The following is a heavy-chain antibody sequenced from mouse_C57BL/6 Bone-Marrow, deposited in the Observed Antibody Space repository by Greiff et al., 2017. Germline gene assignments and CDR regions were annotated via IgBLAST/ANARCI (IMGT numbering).Heavy chain of an antibody. Sequence: EVHLVESGGGLVQPGGSLKISCEASGFTFSDYGMAWVRQAPRQGPEWVAFISNLAYSIYYADTVTGRFTIARENAKNTLYLERRRLRSEDTAVYYCARLPRYYYGSSHWYFDVWGTGTTVTVSS. CDR3: ARLPRYYYGSSHWYFDV. J-gene: IGHJ1*03. CDR2: ISNLAYSI. D-gene: IGHD1-1*01. V-gene: IGHV5-15*01. CDR1: GFTFSDYG.